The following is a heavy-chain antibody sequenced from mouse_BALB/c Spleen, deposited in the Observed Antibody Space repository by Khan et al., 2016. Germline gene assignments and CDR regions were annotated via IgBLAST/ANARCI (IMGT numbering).Heavy chain of an antibody. CDR2: ISSGSGNI. Sequence: EVQLVESGGGLVKPGGSLKLSCAASGFAFSSYDMSWVRQTPDKRLEWVAYISSGSGNIYYPDTVKGRFTVPRDNAQNTLYLQMSSLKSEDTAMYYCARHRIPPYYFHCWGKGTTLTVSS. CDR3: ARHRIPPYYFHC. V-gene: IGHV5-12-1*01. CDR1: GFAFSSYD. J-gene: IGHJ2*01.